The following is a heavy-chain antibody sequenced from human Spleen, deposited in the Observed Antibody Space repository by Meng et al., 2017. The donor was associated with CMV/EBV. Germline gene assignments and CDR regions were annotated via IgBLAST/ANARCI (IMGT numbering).Heavy chain of an antibody. D-gene: IGHD2-2*01. CDR1: GYTFTGYY. CDR2: ISAYNGNT. Sequence: ASVKVSCKAYGYTFTGYYLHWVRQAPGQGLEWMGWISAYNGNTNYAQKLQGRVTMTTDTSTSTAYMELKSLRSDDTAVYYCARGGYQQLSRRWWFDPWGQGTLVTVSS. J-gene: IGHJ5*02. V-gene: IGHV1-18*04. CDR3: ARGGYQQLSRRWWFDP.